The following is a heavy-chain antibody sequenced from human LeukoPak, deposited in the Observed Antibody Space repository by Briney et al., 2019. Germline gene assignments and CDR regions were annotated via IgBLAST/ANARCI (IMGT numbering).Heavy chain of an antibody. CDR2: ISWNSGSI. CDR1: GFTFDDYA. CDR3: AKDINYDIPARNRFDY. J-gene: IGHJ4*02. V-gene: IGHV3-9*01. D-gene: IGHD3-9*01. Sequence: PGGSLRLSCAASGFTFDDYAMHWVRQAPGKGLEWVSGISWNSGSIGYADSVKGRFTISRDNAKNSLYLQMNSLRAEDTALYYCAKDINYDIPARNRFDYWGQGTLVTVSS.